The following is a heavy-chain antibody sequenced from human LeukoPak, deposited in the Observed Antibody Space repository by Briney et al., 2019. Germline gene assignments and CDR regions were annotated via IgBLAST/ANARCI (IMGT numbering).Heavy chain of an antibody. CDR3: VKDTDYLFDY. CDR1: GFTFDEHA. CDR2: ISWNSGSV. Sequence: GGSLRLSCAASGFTFDEHAMHWVRQAPGKGLEWVSGISWNSGSVGYSDSVKGRFTISRDNAKESLYLQMNSLRADDTALYYCVKDTDYLFDYWGQGTLVTVSS. V-gene: IGHV3-9*01. D-gene: IGHD4-11*01. J-gene: IGHJ4*02.